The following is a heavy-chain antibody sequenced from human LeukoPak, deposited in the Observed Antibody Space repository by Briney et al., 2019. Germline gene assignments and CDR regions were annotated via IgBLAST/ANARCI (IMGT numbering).Heavy chain of an antibody. J-gene: IGHJ4*02. CDR3: ARYTYYESSGISPGADY. V-gene: IGHV4-59*01. D-gene: IGHD3-22*01. CDR2: VSYSGRT. CDR1: GGSISDYY. Sequence: SETLSLTCTVSGGSISDYYWSWIRQPPGKGLEWIGLVSYSGRTKYNPSLESRVTISVDKSKKQFSLRLSSLTAADTAVYYCARYTYYESSGISPGADYWGQGTQVTVSS.